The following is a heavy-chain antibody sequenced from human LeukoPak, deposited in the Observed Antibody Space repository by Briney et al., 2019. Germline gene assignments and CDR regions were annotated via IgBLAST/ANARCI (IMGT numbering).Heavy chain of an antibody. CDR2: ISPTGGST. Sequence: ASVKVSCKAFGYTFTNNWMHWVRQAPGQGPEWMGLISPTGGSTAYAQKFQGRVTLTRDMSTSTDYLELSSLRSEDTAVYYCARDNSVRDEAWWFYPWGQGTLVTVSP. CDR3: ARDNSVRDEAWWFYP. D-gene: IGHD5-24*01. J-gene: IGHJ5*02. CDR1: GYTFTNNW. V-gene: IGHV1-46*01.